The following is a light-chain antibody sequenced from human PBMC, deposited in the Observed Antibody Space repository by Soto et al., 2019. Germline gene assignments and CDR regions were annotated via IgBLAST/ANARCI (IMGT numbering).Light chain of an antibody. CDR2: KAS. Sequence: AIRMTQSPSSLSASTGDRVTITCRASQGISSYLAWYQQKPGKAPKLLIYKASTLKSGVPSRFSGSGSGTEFTLTFSSLQPDDFATYYCQHYNSYLEAFGQGTKVDIK. CDR1: QGISSY. CDR3: QHYNSYLEA. J-gene: IGKJ1*01. V-gene: IGKV1-8*01.